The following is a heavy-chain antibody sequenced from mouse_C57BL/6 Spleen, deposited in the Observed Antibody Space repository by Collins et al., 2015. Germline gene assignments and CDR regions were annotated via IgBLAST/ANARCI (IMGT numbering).Heavy chain of an antibody. CDR2: IYPGSGST. V-gene: IGHV1-55*01. J-gene: IGHJ4*01. Sequence: QVQLQQPGAELVKPGASVKMSYKASGYTFTSYWITWVKQRPGQGLEWIGDIYPGSGSTNYNEKFKSKATLTVDTSSSTAYMQLSSLTSEDSAVYYCALITTVVGPYAMDYWGQGTSVTVSS. CDR3: ALITTVVGPYAMDY. CDR1: GYTFTSYW. D-gene: IGHD1-1*01.